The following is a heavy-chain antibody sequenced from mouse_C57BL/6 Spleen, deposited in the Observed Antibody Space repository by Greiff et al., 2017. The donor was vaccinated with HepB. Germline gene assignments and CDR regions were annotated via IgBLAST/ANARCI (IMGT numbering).Heavy chain of an antibody. CDR3: ARPGSSSAWFAY. CDR2: IYPGDGDT. V-gene: IGHV1-82*01. CDR1: GYAFSSSW. Sequence: QVQLKESGPELVKPGASVKISCKASGYAFSSSWMNWVKQRPGKGLEWIGRIYPGDGDTNYNGKFKGKATLTADKSSSTAYMQLSSLTSEDSAVYFCARPGSSSAWFAYWGQGTLVTVSA. D-gene: IGHD1-1*01. J-gene: IGHJ3*01.